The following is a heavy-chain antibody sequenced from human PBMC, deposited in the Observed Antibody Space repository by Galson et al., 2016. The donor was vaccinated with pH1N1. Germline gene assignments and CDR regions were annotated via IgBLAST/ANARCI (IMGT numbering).Heavy chain of an antibody. Sequence: ETLSLTCTVSGDSITINNGFWGWIRQPPGKGLEWIGSLYYSETAYYDPSLKSRVTISVDTSKNQFPLKLRSVTAADTAVYYCARPAYVDVGLKNWYFDLWGRGTLVTVSS. CDR3: ARPAYVDVGLKNWYFDL. V-gene: IGHV4-39*01. CDR1: GDSITINNGF. D-gene: IGHD4-17*01. J-gene: IGHJ2*01. CDR2: LYYSETA.